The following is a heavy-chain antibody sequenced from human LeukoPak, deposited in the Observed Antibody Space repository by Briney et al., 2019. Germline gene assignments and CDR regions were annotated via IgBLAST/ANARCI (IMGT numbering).Heavy chain of an antibody. Sequence: SVKVSCKASGFTFTSSAMQWVRQARGQRLEWIGWIVVGSGNTNYAQKLQGRVTMTTDTSTSTAYMELRSLRSDDTAVYYCARDGYFDLWGRGTLVTVSS. CDR1: GFTFTSSA. CDR3: ARDGYFDL. J-gene: IGHJ2*01. CDR2: IVVGSGNT. V-gene: IGHV1-58*02.